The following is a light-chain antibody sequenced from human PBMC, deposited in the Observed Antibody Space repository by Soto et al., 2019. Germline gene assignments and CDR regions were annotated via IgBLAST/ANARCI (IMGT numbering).Light chain of an antibody. Sequence: QSVLTQHPSASGSPGQSVTISCTGTSSDVGGYNYGSWYQQHPGKAPKLMIYEVNKRPSGVPDRFSGSKSGNTASLTVSWLQAEDEADYYRSSYAGSNNYVFGTGTKVTVL. CDR2: EVN. CDR1: SSDVGGYNY. V-gene: IGLV2-8*01. CDR3: SSYAGSNNYV. J-gene: IGLJ1*01.